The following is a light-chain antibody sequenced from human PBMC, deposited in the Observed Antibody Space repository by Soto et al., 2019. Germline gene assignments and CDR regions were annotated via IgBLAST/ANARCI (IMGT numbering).Light chain of an antibody. Sequence: DIQMTQSPSTLSAAVGDEVTITCRASQSIGSWLAWYQQKPGKAPKLLMYGTSRLESGVPSRFSGSGSGTEHTLTIRSLQPDDFATYYCQQYNSYLPTFGQGTKVEIK. CDR1: QSIGSW. CDR2: GTS. CDR3: QQYNSYLPT. V-gene: IGKV1-5*03. J-gene: IGKJ1*01.